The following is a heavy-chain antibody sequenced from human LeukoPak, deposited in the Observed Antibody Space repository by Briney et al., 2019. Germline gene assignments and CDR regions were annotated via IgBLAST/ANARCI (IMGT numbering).Heavy chain of an antibody. V-gene: IGHV4-34*01. CDR2: INHSGST. CDR3: ARKCSSTSCYNY. Sequence: SETLSLTCAVYGGSFSGYYWSWVRQPPGKGLEWIGEINHSGSTNYNPSIRSRVTISVDTSKNQFSLKLSSVTAADTAVYYCARKCSSTSCYNYWGQGTLVTVSS. J-gene: IGHJ4*02. D-gene: IGHD2-2*01. CDR1: GGSFSGYY.